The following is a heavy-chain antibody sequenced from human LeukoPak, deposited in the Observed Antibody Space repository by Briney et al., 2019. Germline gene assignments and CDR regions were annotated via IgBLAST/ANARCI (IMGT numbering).Heavy chain of an antibody. CDR2: INHSGST. D-gene: IGHD3-22*01. J-gene: IGHJ4*02. CDR1: GGSFSGYY. Sequence: SETLSLTCAVYGGSFSGYYWSWIRQPPGKGLEWIGEINHSGSTNYNPSLKSRVTISVDTSKSQFSLKLSSVTAADTAVYYCARRGFSTYYYDSSGYRTFDYWGQGTLVTVSS. V-gene: IGHV4-34*01. CDR3: ARRGFSTYYYDSSGYRTFDY.